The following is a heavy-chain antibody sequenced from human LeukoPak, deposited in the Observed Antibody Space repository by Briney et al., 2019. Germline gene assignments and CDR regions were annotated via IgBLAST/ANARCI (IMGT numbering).Heavy chain of an antibody. CDR3: ARDYDSSGYYSFQH. D-gene: IGHD3-22*01. CDR2: ITSSGSTI. CDR1: GFTFSDYE. J-gene: IGHJ1*01. Sequence: PGGSLRLSCAASGFTFSDYEMSWVRQAPGKGLESVSYITSSGSTIYYADSVKGRFTISRDNAKNSLYLQMNSLRAEDTAVYYCARDYDSSGYYSFQHWGQGTLVTVSS. V-gene: IGHV3-48*03.